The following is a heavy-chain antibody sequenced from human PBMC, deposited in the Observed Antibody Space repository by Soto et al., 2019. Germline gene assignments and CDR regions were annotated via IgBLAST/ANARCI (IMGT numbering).Heavy chain of an antibody. CDR3: ARDATGSYSYFDY. Sequence: QVQLVESGGGLVKPGGSLRLSCAASGFTFSDYYMSWIRQAPGKGLEWVSYISSSSKYTNYADSVKVRFTISRDNAKNSLYLQMKSLRAEDTAVYYCARDATGSYSYFDYWGQGTLVTVSS. J-gene: IGHJ4*02. D-gene: IGHD1-26*01. V-gene: IGHV3-11*05. CDR2: ISSSSKYT. CDR1: GFTFSDYY.